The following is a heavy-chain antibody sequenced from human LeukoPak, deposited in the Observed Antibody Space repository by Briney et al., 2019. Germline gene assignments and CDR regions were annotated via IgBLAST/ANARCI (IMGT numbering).Heavy chain of an antibody. CDR2: INHSGST. CDR1: GGSFSGYY. D-gene: IGHD3-10*02. Sequence: SETLSLTCAVYGGSFSGYYWSWIRQPPGKGLEWIGEINHSGSTNCNPSLKSRVTISVDTSKNQFSLKLSSVTAADTAVYYCARGRNYYVLDYWGQGTLVTVSS. CDR3: ARGRNYYVLDY. J-gene: IGHJ4*02. V-gene: IGHV4-34*01.